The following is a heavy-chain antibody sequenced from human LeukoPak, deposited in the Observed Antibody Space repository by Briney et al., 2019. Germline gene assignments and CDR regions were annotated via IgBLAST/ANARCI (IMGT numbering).Heavy chain of an antibody. CDR1: GGTFNSHI. CDR3: ARVIRSSGYYSAVGY. D-gene: IGHD3-22*01. Sequence: ASVKVSCKTSGGTFNSHIFSWVRQAPGQGLEWMGRITPIIGLANYAQKFQGRVTITADKSTSTAYMELSSLRSEDTAVYYCARVIRSSGYYSAVGYWGQGTLVTVSS. J-gene: IGHJ4*02. V-gene: IGHV1-69*02. CDR2: ITPIIGLA.